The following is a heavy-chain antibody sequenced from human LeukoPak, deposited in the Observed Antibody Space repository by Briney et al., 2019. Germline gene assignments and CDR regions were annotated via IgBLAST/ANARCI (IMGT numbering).Heavy chain of an antibody. J-gene: IGHJ6*03. Sequence: SETLPLTCSVSGVSISSGSNYWGWIRQPPGKPLERIGSNYSSGSTYYNSSLKSRVIILIDTSNNHFSLTLSSVTAADTAVYYCARTTEGGYTYDYFYYYYMDVWGKGTTVTISS. V-gene: IGHV4-39*07. CDR1: GVSISSGSNY. CDR2: NYSSGST. CDR3: ARTTEGGYTYDYFYYYYMDV. D-gene: IGHD5-18*01.